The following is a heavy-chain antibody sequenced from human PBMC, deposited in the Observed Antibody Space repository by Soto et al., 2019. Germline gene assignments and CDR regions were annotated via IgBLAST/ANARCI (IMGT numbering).Heavy chain of an antibody. CDR3: ARQRSYSGYGHDAFDI. Sequence: GESLKISCKGSGYSFTSYWIGWVRQMPGKGLEWMGIIYPGDSDTRYSPSFQGQVTISADKSISTAYLQWSSLKASDTAMYYCARQRSYSGYGHDAFDIWGQGTMVTVSS. V-gene: IGHV5-51*01. CDR1: GYSFTSYW. D-gene: IGHD5-12*01. J-gene: IGHJ3*02. CDR2: IYPGDSDT.